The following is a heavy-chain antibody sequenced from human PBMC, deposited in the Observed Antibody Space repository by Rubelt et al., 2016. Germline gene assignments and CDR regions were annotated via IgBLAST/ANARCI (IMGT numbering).Heavy chain of an antibody. D-gene: IGHD1-26*01. CDR3: ARGRGSGSYGGYYFYGVDV. Sequence: QVQLQQWGAGLLKPAETLSLTCAVYGGSFSGYSWSWIRLSPGKGLEWIGEISQGGTTNYNPSLKSRVPITSRNQFSLKLNAGAGADTAVYYGARGRGSGSYGGYYFYGVDVWGQGTTVTGSS. J-gene: IGHJ6*02. CDR1: GGSFSGYS. CDR2: ISQGGTT. V-gene: IGHV4-34*01.